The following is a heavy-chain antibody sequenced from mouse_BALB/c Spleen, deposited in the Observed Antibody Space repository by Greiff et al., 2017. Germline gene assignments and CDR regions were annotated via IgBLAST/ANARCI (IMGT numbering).Heavy chain of an antibody. Sequence: EVQRVESGGGLVKPGGSLKLSCAASGFTFSDYYMYWVRQTPEKRLEWVATISDGGSYTYYPDSVKGRFTISRDNAKNNLYLQMSSLKSEDTAMYYCASPNGNYEGFAYWGQGTLVTVSA. CDR2: ISDGGSYT. J-gene: IGHJ3*01. V-gene: IGHV5-4*02. CDR1: GFTFSDYY. D-gene: IGHD2-1*01. CDR3: ASPNGNYEGFAY.